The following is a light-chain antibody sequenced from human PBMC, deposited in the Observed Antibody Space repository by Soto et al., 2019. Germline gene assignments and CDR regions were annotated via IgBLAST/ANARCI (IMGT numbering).Light chain of an antibody. Sequence: QAVVTQSPSASASLGASVKLTCTLSSGHSSYAIAWLQQQPEKGPRYLMKLNSDGSHSKGDGIPDRFSGSSSGAERYLTISSLQSEDEADYCCQTWGTGIQVFGTGTKLTVL. CDR2: LNSDGSH. CDR1: SGHSSYA. V-gene: IGLV4-69*01. J-gene: IGLJ1*01. CDR3: QTWGTGIQV.